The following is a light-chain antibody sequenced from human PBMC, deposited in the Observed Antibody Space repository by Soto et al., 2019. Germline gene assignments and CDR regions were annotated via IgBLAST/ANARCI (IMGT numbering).Light chain of an antibody. Sequence: QSVLTQPASVSGSRGLSITISCTGTSSYVETYNIVSWYQHHPGKAPKLIIYADYKRPSGVSDRFYGSKSGNTASLTISGLQAEDEADYYCCSSASRRHVVFGAGNKLTVL. CDR1: SSYVETYNI. V-gene: IGLV2-23*01. CDR3: CSSASRRHVV. J-gene: IGLJ2*01. CDR2: ADY.